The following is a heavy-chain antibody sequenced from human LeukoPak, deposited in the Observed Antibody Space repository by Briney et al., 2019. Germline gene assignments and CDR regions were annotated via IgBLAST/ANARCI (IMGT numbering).Heavy chain of an antibody. CDR3: ARGGVLWFGELLFRY. V-gene: IGHV3-66*01. CDR1: GFTFSSYA. D-gene: IGHD3-10*01. CDR2: IYSGGST. J-gene: IGHJ4*02. Sequence: GGSLRLSCAASGFTFSSYAMSWVRQAPGKGLEWVSVIYSGGSTYYADSVKGRFTISRDNSKNTLYLQMNSLRAEDTAVYYCARGGVLWFGELLFRYWGQGTLVTVSS.